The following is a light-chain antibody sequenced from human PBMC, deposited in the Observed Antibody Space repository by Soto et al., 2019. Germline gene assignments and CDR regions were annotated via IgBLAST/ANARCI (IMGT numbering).Light chain of an antibody. CDR3: QQFKSGTWT. J-gene: IGKJ1*01. V-gene: IGKV1-5*01. CDR1: QNIERW. CDR2: DVS. Sequence: DVQMTQSPSTLSASVGDRVTITCRASQNIERWLAWYQQKPGEAPKLLLYDVSSLESGVPSRFSGSGSATEFILTINGLQPDDFATYFCQQFKSGTWTFGQGTKVDI.